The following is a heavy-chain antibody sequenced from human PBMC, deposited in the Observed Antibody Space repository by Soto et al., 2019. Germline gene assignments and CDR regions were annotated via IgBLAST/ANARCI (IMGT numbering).Heavy chain of an antibody. D-gene: IGHD5-18*01. CDR1: GYTFTSYA. Sequence: ASVKVSCKASGYTFTSYAMHWVRQAPGQRLEWIGWINAGNGNTKYSQKFQGRVTITRDTSASTAYMELSSLRSEDTAVYYCARAQVRYSDGSNWFDPWGQGTLVTVSS. J-gene: IGHJ5*02. CDR3: ARAQVRYSDGSNWFDP. V-gene: IGHV1-3*01. CDR2: INAGNGNT.